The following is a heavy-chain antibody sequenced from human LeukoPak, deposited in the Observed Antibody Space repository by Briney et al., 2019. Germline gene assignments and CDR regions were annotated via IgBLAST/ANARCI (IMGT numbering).Heavy chain of an antibody. CDR1: GFALSSHW. J-gene: IGHJ6*01. CDR2: VNRDGSET. Sequence: GGSLRLSCAAPGFALSSHWMTWVRQVPGRGPEWVANVNRDGSETYYLDSVKGRFTISKDNAKNSLYLQMNSLRAEDTALYHCARNNGMDVWGQGTTVIVSS. V-gene: IGHV3-7*03. CDR3: ARNNGMDV.